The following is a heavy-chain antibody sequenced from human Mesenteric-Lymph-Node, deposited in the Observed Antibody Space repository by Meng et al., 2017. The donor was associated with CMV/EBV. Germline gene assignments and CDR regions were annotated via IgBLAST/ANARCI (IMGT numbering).Heavy chain of an antibody. D-gene: IGHD1-26*01. CDR1: GFTFSDHY. Sequence: GESLKISCAASGFTFSDHYMSWIRQAPGKGLEWVSYISSSGTTTFYADSVKGRFTISRDNAVPKNSLYLQMNSLRAEDTAVYYCARDSGSGTWPSDCWGQGTLVTVSS. CDR2: ISSSGTTT. CDR3: ARDSGSGTWPSDC. V-gene: IGHV3-11*04. J-gene: IGHJ4*02.